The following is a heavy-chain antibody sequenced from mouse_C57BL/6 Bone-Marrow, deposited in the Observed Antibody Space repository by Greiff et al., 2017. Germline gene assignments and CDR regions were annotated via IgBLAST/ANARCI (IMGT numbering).Heavy chain of an antibody. J-gene: IGHJ3*01. CDR1: GYTFTSYG. D-gene: IGHD1-1*01. V-gene: IGHV1-81*01. CDR3: ARLRSFAY. CDR2: IYPRSGNT. Sequence: QVQLQPSGAELARPGASVKLSCKASGYTFTSYGISWVKQRTGQGLEWIGEIYPRSGNTYYNEKFKGKATLTADKSSSTAYMELRSLTSEDSAVYFCARLRSFAYWGQGTLVTVSA.